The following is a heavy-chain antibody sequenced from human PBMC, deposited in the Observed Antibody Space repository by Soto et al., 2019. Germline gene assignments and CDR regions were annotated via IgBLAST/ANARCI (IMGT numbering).Heavy chain of an antibody. CDR1: GFSFGDYI. V-gene: IGHV3-21*01. Sequence: AQLVESGGSLVKPGGSLRLSCAASGFSFGDYIMNWVRQAPGRGLEWVASISHSGSYIFYADSVKGRFTISRDNSRDSLYLQMNSLRVDDTAIYYCASRRDYCVTSSNCFVAFDIWGQGTRVTVSS. D-gene: IGHD2-21*02. J-gene: IGHJ3*02. CDR3: ASRRDYCVTSSNCFVAFDI. CDR2: ISHSGSYI.